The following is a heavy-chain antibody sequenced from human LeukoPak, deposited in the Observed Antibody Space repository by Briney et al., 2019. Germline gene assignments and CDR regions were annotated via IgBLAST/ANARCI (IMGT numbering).Heavy chain of an antibody. Sequence: AGGSLRLSCAASGFTFSSFWMSWVREAPGKGLEWVANIKQDGSVKNYVDSVKSRFSISRDNAKNSLYLQMNSLRVEDTAVYYCARGAQVPPDWGQGTLVTVSS. V-gene: IGHV3-7*04. CDR3: ARGAQVPPD. D-gene: IGHD2-2*01. J-gene: IGHJ4*02. CDR2: IKQDGSVK. CDR1: GFTFSSFW.